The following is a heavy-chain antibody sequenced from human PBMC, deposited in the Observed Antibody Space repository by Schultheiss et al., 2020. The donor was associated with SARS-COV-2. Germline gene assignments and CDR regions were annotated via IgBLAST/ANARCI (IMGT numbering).Heavy chain of an antibody. J-gene: IGHJ4*02. CDR2: INHSGST. V-gene: IGHV4-34*01. Sequence: SQTLSLTCAVYGGSFSGYYWSWIRQPPGKGLEWIGEINHSGSTNYNPSLKSRVTISVDMSKNQFSLKLSSVTAADTAVYYCARDPVVGFGELLSMGAYFDYWGQGTLVTVSS. CDR1: GGSFSGYY. CDR3: ARDPVVGFGELLSMGAYFDY. D-gene: IGHD3-10*01.